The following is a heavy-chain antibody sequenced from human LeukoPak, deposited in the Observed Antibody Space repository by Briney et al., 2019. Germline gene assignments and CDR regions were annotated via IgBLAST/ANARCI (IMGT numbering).Heavy chain of an antibody. CDR3: AKDLKGPIVVASHDAFDI. J-gene: IGHJ3*02. V-gene: IGHV3-23*01. Sequence: GGSLRLSCAASGFAFSSYAMSWVRQAPGKGLEWVSAISGSGGSTYYADSVKGRFTISRDNSKNTLYLQMNSLRAEDTAVYYCAKDLKGPIVVASHDAFDIWGQGTMVTVSS. D-gene: IGHD3-22*01. CDR2: ISGSGGST. CDR1: GFAFSSYA.